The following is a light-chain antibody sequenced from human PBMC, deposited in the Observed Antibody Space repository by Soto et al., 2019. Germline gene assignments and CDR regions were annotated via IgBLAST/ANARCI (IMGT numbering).Light chain of an antibody. CDR1: QSISSW. Sequence: DIQMTQSPSTLSASVGDRVTITCRASQSISSWLAWYQQKPGKAPKLLIYKASDLEGGVPSRFSGSGSGTEFTLTISSLQPDDFATYYCQQYHNFWTVGQGTRLEIK. V-gene: IGKV1-5*03. J-gene: IGKJ1*01. CDR2: KAS. CDR3: QQYHNFWT.